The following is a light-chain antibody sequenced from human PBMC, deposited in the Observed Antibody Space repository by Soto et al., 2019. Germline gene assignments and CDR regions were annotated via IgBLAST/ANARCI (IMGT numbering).Light chain of an antibody. Sequence: QSVLTQPASVSGSPGQSITISCTGTSSDVGSYNFVSWYQQHPGKAPKLMIXXXXXXXXXXXXXXXGSKSGNTASLTISGXXXXXXXXXYCCSYAGSSTWVFGTGTKLTVL. CDR1: SSDVGSYNF. V-gene: IGLV2-23*01. CDR2: XXX. CDR3: CSYAGSSTWV. J-gene: IGLJ1*01.